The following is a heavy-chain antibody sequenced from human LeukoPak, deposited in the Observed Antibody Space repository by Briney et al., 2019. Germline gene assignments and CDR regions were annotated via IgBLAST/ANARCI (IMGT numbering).Heavy chain of an antibody. CDR3: ARDSYGSFYYYYYMDV. CDR1: GYSISSGYY. Sequence: SSETLSLTCTVSGYSISSGYYWGWIRQPPGKGLEWIGSIYHSGSTYYNPSLKSRVTISVDTSKNQFSLKLSSVTAADTAVYYCARDSYGSFYYYYYMDVWGKGTTVTVSS. CDR2: IYHSGST. J-gene: IGHJ6*03. D-gene: IGHD5-18*01. V-gene: IGHV4-38-2*02.